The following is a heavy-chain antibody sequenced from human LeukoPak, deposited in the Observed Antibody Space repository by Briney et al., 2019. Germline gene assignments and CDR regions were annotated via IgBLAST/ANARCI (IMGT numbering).Heavy chain of an antibody. V-gene: IGHV4-59*03. Sequence: SETLSLTCTVSRASMSSFFWSWIRQPPGKGLEWIGHIHYSGATKYNPSLTSRITLSMDTSKSQVSLRLTSVTAADTAMYYCAASGNSWWEGFFHDWGQGTLVSVSS. CDR1: RASMSSFF. D-gene: IGHD2-8*02. J-gene: IGHJ1*01. CDR2: IHYSGAT. CDR3: AASGNSWWEGFFHD.